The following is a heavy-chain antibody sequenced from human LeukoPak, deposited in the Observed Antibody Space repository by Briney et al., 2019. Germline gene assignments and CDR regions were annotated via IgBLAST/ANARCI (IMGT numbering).Heavy chain of an antibody. CDR3: AKDGAYYDILTGYYLDYFDY. CDR1: GFTFSSYA. Sequence: PEGSLRLSCAASGFTFSSYAMSWVRQAPGKGLEWVSAISGSGGSTYYADSVKGRFTISRDNSKNTLYLQMNSLRAEDTAVYYCAKDGAYYDILTGYYLDYFDYWGQGTLVTVSS. D-gene: IGHD3-9*01. V-gene: IGHV3-23*01. CDR2: ISGSGGST. J-gene: IGHJ4*02.